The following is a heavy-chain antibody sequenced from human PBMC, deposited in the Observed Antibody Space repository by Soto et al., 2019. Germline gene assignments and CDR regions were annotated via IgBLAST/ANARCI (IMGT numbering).Heavy chain of an antibody. CDR2: ISSSSRTL. CDR1: GFIFSSYS. D-gene: IGHD4-17*01. CDR3: ARADYGDYGIDY. V-gene: IGHV3-48*01. J-gene: IGHJ4*02. Sequence: GGSLRLSCAASGFIFSSYSMNWVRQAPGKGLEWVSYISSSSRTLYYADSVKGRFTISRDNAKNSLYLQMNSLRAEDTAVYYCARADYGDYGIDYWGQGTLVTVSS.